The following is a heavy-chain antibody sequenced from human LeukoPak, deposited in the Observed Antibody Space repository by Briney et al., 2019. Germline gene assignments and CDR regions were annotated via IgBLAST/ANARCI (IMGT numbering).Heavy chain of an antibody. CDR3: TTAPYYDFWSGEAY. Sequence: AGGSLRLSCAASGFTFSNAWMSWVRQAPGKGLEWVGRIKSKTDGGTTDYAAPVKGRFTISRDDSKNTLYLQMNSLKTEDTAVYYCTTAPYYDFWSGEAYWGQGTLVTVSS. CDR2: IKSKTDGGTT. V-gene: IGHV3-15*01. J-gene: IGHJ4*02. CDR1: GFTFSNAW. D-gene: IGHD3-3*01.